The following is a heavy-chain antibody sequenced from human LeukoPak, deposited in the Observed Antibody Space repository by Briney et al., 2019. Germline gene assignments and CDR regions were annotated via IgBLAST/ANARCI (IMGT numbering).Heavy chain of an antibody. CDR3: ARSNYYYDSSGPRFGP. D-gene: IGHD3-22*01. V-gene: IGHV1-46*01. Sequence: ASVKVSCKASGYTFTSYYMHWVRQAPGQGLEWMEIINPSGGSTSYAQKFQGRVTMTRDMSTSTVYMELSSLRSEDTAVYYCARSNYYYDSSGPRFGPWGQGTLVTVSS. CDR1: GYTFTSYY. CDR2: INPSGGST. J-gene: IGHJ5*02.